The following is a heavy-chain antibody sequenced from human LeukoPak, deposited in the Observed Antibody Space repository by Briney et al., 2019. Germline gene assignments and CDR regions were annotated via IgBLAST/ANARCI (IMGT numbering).Heavy chain of an antibody. V-gene: IGHV4-39*07. J-gene: IGHJ4*02. CDR3: ARDLRYYDSSGYYVYYFDY. CDR1: GGSISSSSYY. D-gene: IGHD3-22*01. CDR2: IYYSGST. Sequence: SETLSLTCTVSGGSISSSSYYWGWIRQPPGKGLEWIGSIYYSGSTYYNPSLKSRVTISVDTSKNQFSLKLSSVTAADTAVYYCARDLRYYDSSGYYVYYFDYWGQGTLVTVSS.